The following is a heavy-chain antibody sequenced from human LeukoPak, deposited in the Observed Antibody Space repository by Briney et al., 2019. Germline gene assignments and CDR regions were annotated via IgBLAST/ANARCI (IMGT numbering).Heavy chain of an antibody. V-gene: IGHV3-7*03. D-gene: IGHD3-10*02. J-gene: IGHJ6*04. Sequence: GGSLRLSCAASGFTFSEYYMTWVRQAPGKGLEWVANIKQDGSEKYYVDSVKGRFTISRDNSKNTLYLQMNSLRAEDTAVYYCAELGITMIGGVWGKGTTVTISS. CDR3: AELGITMIGGV. CDR1: GFTFSEYY. CDR2: IKQDGSEK.